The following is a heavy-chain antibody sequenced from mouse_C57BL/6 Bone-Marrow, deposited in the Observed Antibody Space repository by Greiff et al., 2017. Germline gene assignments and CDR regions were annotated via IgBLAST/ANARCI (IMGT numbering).Heavy chain of an antibody. CDR2: FFPGSGSI. Sequence: VQLQQSGAELVKPGASVTLSCKASGYTFTEYTIHWVKQRSGQGLAWIGWFFPGSGSIKYNEKFKDKATLTADKSSCTVYMELSRLTSEDSAVYFCARHGIITTLVEYYFDYWGQGTTLTVSS. CDR1: GYTFTEYT. CDR3: ARHGIITTLVEYYFDY. D-gene: IGHD1-1*01. J-gene: IGHJ2*01. V-gene: IGHV1-62-2*01.